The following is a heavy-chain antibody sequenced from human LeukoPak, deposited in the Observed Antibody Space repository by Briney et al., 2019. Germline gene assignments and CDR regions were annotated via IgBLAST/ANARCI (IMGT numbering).Heavy chain of an antibody. V-gene: IGHV3-30*04. J-gene: IGHJ4*02. CDR1: GFTFSNYV. D-gene: IGHD2-15*01. Sequence: PGGSLRLSCAASGFTFSNYVMHWVRQAPGKGLDWVAVILEDGRYQSYADSVKGRFTISRDNSKNTLYLQMDSLRAEDTAVYYCAKDLAVAATWAYWGQGTLVTVSS. CDR3: AKDLAVAATWAY. CDR2: ILEDGRYQ.